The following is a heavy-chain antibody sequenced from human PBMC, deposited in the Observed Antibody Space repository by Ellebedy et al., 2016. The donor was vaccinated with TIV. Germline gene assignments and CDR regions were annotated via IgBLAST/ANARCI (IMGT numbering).Heavy chain of an antibody. J-gene: IGHJ6*02. CDR1: GFAFSSYW. Sequence: GGSLRLXXAASGFAFSSYWMHWVRQPPGKGLLYVSHIKGDGSFTHHADSVEGRFTISRYNAKNTLSLQMSTLRAEDTAVYYCAKEFSRSWGAWGQGTTVTVSS. CDR3: AKEFSRSWGA. V-gene: IGHV3-74*01. D-gene: IGHD3-16*01. CDR2: IKGDGSFT.